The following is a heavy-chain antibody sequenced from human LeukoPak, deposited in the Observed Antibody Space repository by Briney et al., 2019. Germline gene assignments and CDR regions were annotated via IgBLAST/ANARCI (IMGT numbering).Heavy chain of an antibody. CDR2: ISSTYNI. CDR3: ARDHNWGFDF. D-gene: IGHD7-27*01. V-gene: IGHV3-48*02. Sequence: QPGGSLRLSCAASGFIFSPYAMNWVRQAPGRGLEWVSYISSTYNIYYSDSVRGRFTISRDNAKNSVYLQMNSLRDEDTAVYCCARDHNWGFDFWGQGTLVAVSS. CDR1: GFIFSPYA. J-gene: IGHJ4*02.